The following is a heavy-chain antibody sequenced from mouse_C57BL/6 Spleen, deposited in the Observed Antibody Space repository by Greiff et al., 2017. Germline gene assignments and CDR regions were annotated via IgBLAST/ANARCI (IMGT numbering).Heavy chain of an antibody. Sequence: VQLQQPGAELVRPGSSVKLSCKASGYTFTSYWMDWVKQRPGQGLEWIGNIYPSDSETHYNQKFKDKATLTVDKSSSTAYMQLSSLTSEDSAVYYCAREGYDYDDGNFDYWGQGTTLTVSS. CDR1: GYTFTSYW. D-gene: IGHD2-4*01. J-gene: IGHJ2*01. CDR3: AREGYDYDDGNFDY. V-gene: IGHV1-61*01. CDR2: IYPSDSET.